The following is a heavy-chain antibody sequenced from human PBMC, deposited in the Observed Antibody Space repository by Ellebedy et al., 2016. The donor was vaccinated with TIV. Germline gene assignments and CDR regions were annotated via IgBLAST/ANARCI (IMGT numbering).Heavy chain of an antibody. Sequence: GESLKISCAASGITFSSHGMHWVRQAPGRGLEWVALIWAAGIHTWYADSVKGRFTISRDNSKSTLYLQMHSLRVEDTAVYYCARETRMGASNYIDFWGQGALVIVS. CDR2: IWAAGIHT. D-gene: IGHD1-26*01. V-gene: IGHV3-33*01. CDR1: GITFSSHG. CDR3: ARETRMGASNYIDF. J-gene: IGHJ4*02.